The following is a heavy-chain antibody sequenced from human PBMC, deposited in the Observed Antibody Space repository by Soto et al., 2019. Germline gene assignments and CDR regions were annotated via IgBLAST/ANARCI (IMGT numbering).Heavy chain of an antibody. CDR3: AREKITGLFDY. CDR2: INHSGST. Sequence: PSEALSLTCAVYGGSFSGYSWTWIRHPPGTGLEWIGEINHSGSTNYNPSLKSRVTISVDTSKNQFSLKLTSVTAADTAVYYCAREKITGLFDYWGQGTLVTVS. J-gene: IGHJ4*02. V-gene: IGHV4-34*01. D-gene: IGHD1-1*01. CDR1: GGSFSGYS.